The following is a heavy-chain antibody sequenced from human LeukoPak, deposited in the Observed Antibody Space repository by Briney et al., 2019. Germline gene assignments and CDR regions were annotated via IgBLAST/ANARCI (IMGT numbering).Heavy chain of an antibody. J-gene: IGHJ4*02. CDR2: IYQSGST. Sequence: SETLSLTCTVSGYSISSAFYWGWIRQPPGKGLEWIGSIYQSGSTYYNPSLKSRVTISVDTPKNQFSLRVNSVTAADTAVYYCARGGSSSWYPFDYWGQGTLVTVSS. V-gene: IGHV4-38-2*02. D-gene: IGHD6-13*01. CDR3: ARGGSSSWYPFDY. CDR1: GYSISSAFY.